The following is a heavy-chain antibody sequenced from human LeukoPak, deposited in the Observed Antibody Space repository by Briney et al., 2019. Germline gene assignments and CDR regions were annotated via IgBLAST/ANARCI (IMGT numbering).Heavy chain of an antibody. CDR3: ASHSGGYAY. D-gene: IGHD5-12*01. CDR2: IYYSGGT. J-gene: IGHJ4*02. CDR1: GASISSGGYS. V-gene: IGHV4-30-4*07. Sequence: PSETLSLTCAVSGASISSGGYSWSWNRQPPGKGLEWIGYIYYSGGTYYNPSLKSRVSISVDTSKNQLSLRLSSVTAADTAVYYCASHSGGYAYWGQGTLVTVSS.